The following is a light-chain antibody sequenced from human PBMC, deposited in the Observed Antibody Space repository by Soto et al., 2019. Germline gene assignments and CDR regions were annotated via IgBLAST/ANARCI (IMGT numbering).Light chain of an antibody. V-gene: IGLV2-14*03. CDR2: DVN. Sequence: QSALTQPASVSGSPGQSITISCTGTNSDVGDYNYVSWYQQFPGKAPKLVIYDVNNRPSGISDRFSGSKSGNTASLIISGLQTEDEADYYCCSYTNINTAYVFGTGTMVTVL. CDR1: NSDVGDYNY. J-gene: IGLJ1*01. CDR3: CSYTNINTAYV.